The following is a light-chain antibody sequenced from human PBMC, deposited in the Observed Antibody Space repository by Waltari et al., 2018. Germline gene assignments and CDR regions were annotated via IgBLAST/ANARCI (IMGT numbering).Light chain of an antibody. CDR3: QQYHTYWT. J-gene: IGKJ1*01. Sequence: DIQMTQSPSTLSASVGDRVTITCRASQSISSWLAWYQQKPGKAPKLLIYKASSLQSGVPSRFSGRGSGTEFTFTITSLQPDDFATYYCQQYHTYWTFGQGTKVEIK. CDR2: KAS. CDR1: QSISSW. V-gene: IGKV1-5*03.